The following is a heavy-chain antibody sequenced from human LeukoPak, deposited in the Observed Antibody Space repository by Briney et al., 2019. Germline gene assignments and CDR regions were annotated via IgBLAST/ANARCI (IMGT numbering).Heavy chain of an antibody. CDR1: GLFFSTDL. CDR2: IKPDGRDK. V-gene: IGHV3-7*01. CDR3: ASWETSTNY. J-gene: IGHJ4*02. Sequence: GGSLRLSCAASGLFFSTDLMSWVRQAPGKGLEWVATIKPDGRDKYYVDSVKGRFTMSRDNGKNSVYLQMNSLRAEDTAVYYCASWETSTNYWGQGTLVTVSS. D-gene: IGHD1-26*01.